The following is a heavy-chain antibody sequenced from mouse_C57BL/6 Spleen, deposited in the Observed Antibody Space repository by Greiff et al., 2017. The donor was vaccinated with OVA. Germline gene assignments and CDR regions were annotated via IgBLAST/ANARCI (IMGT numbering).Heavy chain of an antibody. J-gene: IGHJ2*01. V-gene: IGHV1-55*01. CDR3: ARKIHYDYDTDD. CDR1: GYTFTSYW. CDR2: IYPGSGST. D-gene: IGHD2-4*01. Sequence: VQLQQPGAELVKPGASVKMSCKASGYTFTSYWITWVKQRPGQGLEWIGDIYPGSGSTNYNEKFKSKATLTVDTSSSTAYMQLSSLTSEDSAVYYCARKIHYDYDTDDWGQGTTLTVSS.